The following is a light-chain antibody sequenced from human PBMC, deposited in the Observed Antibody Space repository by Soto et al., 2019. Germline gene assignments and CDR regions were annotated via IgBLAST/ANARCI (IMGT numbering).Light chain of an antibody. V-gene: IGLV2-11*01. Sequence: QSALTHPRSVSGSPGQSVTISCTGTSSDVGGYNYVSWYQQHPGKAPKLMIYDVSKRPSGVPDRFSGSKSGNTASLTISGLQAEDEADYYCCSYAGSYTFVVFGGGTQLPS. CDR3: CSYAGSYTFVV. CDR1: SSDVGGYNY. J-gene: IGLJ2*01. CDR2: DVS.